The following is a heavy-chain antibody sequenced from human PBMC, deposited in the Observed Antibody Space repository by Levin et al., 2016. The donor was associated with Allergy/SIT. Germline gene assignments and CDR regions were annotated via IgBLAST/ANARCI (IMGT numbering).Heavy chain of an antibody. V-gene: IGHV5-10-1*01. CDR3: ARYLGSYGSSSAFDI. Sequence: VRQMPGKGLEWMGRIDPSDSYTNYSPSFQGHVTISADKSISTAYLQWSSLKASDTAMYYCARYLGSYGSSSAFDIWGQGTMVTVSS. D-gene: IGHD5-18*01. CDR2: IDPSDSYT. J-gene: IGHJ3*02.